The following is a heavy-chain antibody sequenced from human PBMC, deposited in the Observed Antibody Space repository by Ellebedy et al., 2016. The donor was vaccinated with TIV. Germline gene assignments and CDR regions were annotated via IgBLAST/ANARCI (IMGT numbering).Heavy chain of an antibody. V-gene: IGHV5-10-1*01. D-gene: IGHD4-17*01. CDR2: IDPSDSYT. Sequence: GESLKISXKGSGYSFTSYWISWVRQMPGKGLEWMGRIDPSDSYTNYSPSFQGHVTISADKSISTAYLQWSSLKASDTAMYYCARHVTTVNSWFDPWGQGTLVTVSS. CDR1: GYSFTSYW. J-gene: IGHJ5*02. CDR3: ARHVTTVNSWFDP.